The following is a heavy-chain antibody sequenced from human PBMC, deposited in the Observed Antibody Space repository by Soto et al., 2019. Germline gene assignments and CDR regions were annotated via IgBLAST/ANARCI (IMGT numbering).Heavy chain of an antibody. V-gene: IGHV1-3*01. CDR3: ARDVGATGD. CDR2: INAGNGNT. D-gene: IGHD1-26*01. Sequence: QVQLVQSGAEVKKPGASVKVSCKASGYTFTSYSMHWVRQAPGQRLEWMGWINAGNGNTKYPQKFQGRVTITRDTSARTAYMELSSLRSEDTAVYYCARDVGATGDWGQGTLVTVSS. CDR1: GYTFTSYS. J-gene: IGHJ4*02.